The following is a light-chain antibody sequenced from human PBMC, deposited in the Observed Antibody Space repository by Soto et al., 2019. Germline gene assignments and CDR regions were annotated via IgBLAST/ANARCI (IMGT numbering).Light chain of an antibody. Sequence: EIVLTQSPGTLSLSPGERATLSCRSSQSVSSSSLAWYQHKPGQAPRLLIYDVSSRATGIPDRFSGSGSGTDFTLTISSLEPEDFAVYYCQQYGSSPTFGQGTKVEIK. CDR2: DVS. CDR1: QSVSSSS. CDR3: QQYGSSPT. J-gene: IGKJ1*01. V-gene: IGKV3-20*01.